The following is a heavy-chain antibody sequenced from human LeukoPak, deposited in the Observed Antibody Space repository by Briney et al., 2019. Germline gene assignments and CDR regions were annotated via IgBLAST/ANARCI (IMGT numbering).Heavy chain of an antibody. CDR2: IYYTGST. J-gene: IGHJ2*01. D-gene: IGHD3-22*01. Sequence: SETLSLTCTVSGGSISSYYWGWIRQPPGKGLEWIASIYYTGSTYYNPSLKSRVAISLDTSKNQFSLKLSSVTAADTAVYYCARDSRVHYYDSSAGYFDLWGRGTLVTVSS. V-gene: IGHV4-39*07. CDR3: ARDSRVHYYDSSAGYFDL. CDR1: GGSISSYY.